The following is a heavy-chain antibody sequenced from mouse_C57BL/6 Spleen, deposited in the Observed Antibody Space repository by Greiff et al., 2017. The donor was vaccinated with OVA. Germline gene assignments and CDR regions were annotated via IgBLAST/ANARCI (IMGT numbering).Heavy chain of an antibody. CDR2: ISSGGSYT. CDR1: GFTFSGYG. Sequence: DVQLVESGGDLVKPGGSLKLSCAASGFTFSGYGMSWVRQTPDKRLEWVATISSGGSYTYYPDSVKGRFTISRDNAKNTLYLQMSSLKSEDTAMYYWARLTGFAYWGQGTLVTVSA. V-gene: IGHV5-6*01. CDR3: ARLTGFAY. J-gene: IGHJ3*01. D-gene: IGHD4-1*01.